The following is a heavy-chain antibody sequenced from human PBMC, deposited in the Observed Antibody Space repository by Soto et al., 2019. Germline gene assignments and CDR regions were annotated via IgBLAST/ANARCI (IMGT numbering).Heavy chain of an antibody. D-gene: IGHD3-10*01. V-gene: IGHV3-30-3*01. CDR1: GFTFSSYA. Sequence: QVQLVESGGGVVQPGRSLRLSCAASGFTFSSYAMHWVRQAPGKGLEWVAVISYDGSNKYYADSVKGRFTISRDNSKNTLYLQMNSLRAEDTAVYYCARDHSPYGSGSSIHYYYGMDVW. CDR2: ISYDGSNK. J-gene: IGHJ6*01. CDR3: ARDHSPYGSGSSIHYYYGMDV.